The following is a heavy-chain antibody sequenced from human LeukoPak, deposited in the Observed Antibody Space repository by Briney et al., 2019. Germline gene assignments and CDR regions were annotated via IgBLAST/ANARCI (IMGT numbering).Heavy chain of an antibody. V-gene: IGHV4-59*01. Sequence: PSETLSLTCTASGGSISSYYWSWIRQPPGKGLEWIGYIYYSGSTNYNPSLKSRVTISVDTSKNQFSLKLSSVTAADTAVYYCARMRSLLWFGELHETYFDYWGQGTLVTVSS. CDR2: IYYSGST. CDR1: GGSISSYY. D-gene: IGHD3-10*01. CDR3: ARMRSLLWFGELHETYFDY. J-gene: IGHJ4*02.